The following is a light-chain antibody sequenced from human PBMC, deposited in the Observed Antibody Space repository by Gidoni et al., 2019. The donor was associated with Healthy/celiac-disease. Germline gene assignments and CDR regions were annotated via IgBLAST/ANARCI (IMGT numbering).Light chain of an antibody. CDR3: QQYYSTPLT. CDR1: QSVLYSYNNKNY. Sequence: DIVMTQSPDSLAVSMGERATINCKSSQSVLYSYNNKNYLAWYQQTPGQPPKLLIYWASTRESGVPDRFSGSGSGSDFTPTISNLQAEDVAVYYCQQYYSTPLTFGGGTKVELK. J-gene: IGKJ4*01. V-gene: IGKV4-1*01. CDR2: WAS.